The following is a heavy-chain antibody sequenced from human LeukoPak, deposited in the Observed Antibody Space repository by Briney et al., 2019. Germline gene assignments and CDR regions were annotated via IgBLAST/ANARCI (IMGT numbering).Heavy chain of an antibody. CDR1: GDSISGYY. CDR2: IYYGGST. CDR3: ATRPYYYGSGFHGMDV. J-gene: IGHJ6*02. Sequence: PSETLSLTCNVSGDSISGYYWSWIRQAPGKSLEWIGYIYYGGSTRYNPSLESRVTISLDTSKNQFSLKMSSVTAADTAMYFCATRPYYYGSGFHGMDVWGQGTTVIVSS. V-gene: IGHV4-59*01. D-gene: IGHD3-10*01.